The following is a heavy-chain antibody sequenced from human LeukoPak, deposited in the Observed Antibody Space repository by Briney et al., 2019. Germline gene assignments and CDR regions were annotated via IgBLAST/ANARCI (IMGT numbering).Heavy chain of an antibody. J-gene: IGHJ5*02. CDR1: GGSIRSSNW. Sequence: SVSLSLTHAVSGGSIRSSNWWSSARQRPGKGLEWSGEIYHSGSTNYNPSLKSRVTISVDKSKNQFSLKLSSVTAADSAVYYCARARNGFDLWGQGALVTVSS. CDR2: IYHSGST. CDR3: ARARNGFDL. V-gene: IGHV4-4*02.